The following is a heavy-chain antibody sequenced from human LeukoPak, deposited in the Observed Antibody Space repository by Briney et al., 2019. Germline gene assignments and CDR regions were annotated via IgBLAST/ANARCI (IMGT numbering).Heavy chain of an antibody. Sequence: SETLSLTCTVSGGSISSSSYYWGWIRQPPGEGLGWLGSIYYSGSTYYNPSLKSRVTISVDTSKNQFSLKLSSVTAADTAVYYCAGHPNARYGSGSYYSWGQGTLVTVSS. D-gene: IGHD3-10*01. CDR1: GGSISSSSYY. CDR2: IYYSGST. CDR3: AGHPNARYGSGSYYS. J-gene: IGHJ4*02. V-gene: IGHV4-39*01.